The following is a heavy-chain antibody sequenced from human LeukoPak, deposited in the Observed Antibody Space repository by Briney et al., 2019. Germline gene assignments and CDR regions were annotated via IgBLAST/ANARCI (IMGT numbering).Heavy chain of an antibody. J-gene: IGHJ6*02. CDR1: GGSIRSNGYY. CDR3: ARVSVVYGMDV. V-gene: IGHV4-39*07. CDR2: IYYSGST. Sequence: SETLSLTCTVSGGSIRSNGYYWGWIRQPPGKGLEWIASIYYSGSTYYNPSLKSRVTISVDTSKNQFSLKVSSVTLADTAVYYCARVSVVYGMDVWGQGTTVTVSS. D-gene: IGHD5/OR15-5a*01.